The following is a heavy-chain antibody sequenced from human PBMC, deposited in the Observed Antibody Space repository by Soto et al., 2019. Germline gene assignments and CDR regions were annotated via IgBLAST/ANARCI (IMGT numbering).Heavy chain of an antibody. V-gene: IGHV1-8*01. D-gene: IGHD5-12*01. CDR2: MNPNTGDT. J-gene: IGHJ4*02. Sequence: QVQLVQSGAEVKKPGASVKVSCKASGYTFISYDINWVRQATGQGLEWMGWMNPNTGDTGYAQKFQGRVTMTRNTSINTANLELSSPRSDDTAMYFCARGDGYIFDYWGQGTLVTVSS. CDR1: GYTFISYD. CDR3: ARGDGYIFDY.